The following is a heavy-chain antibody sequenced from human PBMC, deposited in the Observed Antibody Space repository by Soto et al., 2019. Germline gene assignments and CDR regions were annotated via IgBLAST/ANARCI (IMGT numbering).Heavy chain of an antibody. CDR2: IDYSGST. CDR3: AMIVQIDGSLLSNYYYGMDV. V-gene: IGHV4-61*01. J-gene: IGHJ6*02. D-gene: IGHD3-22*01. CDR1: GGSVRGGYYY. Sequence: SETLSLTCTVSGGSVRGGYYYWSWIRQPPGKGLEWSGYIDYSGSTNYNPSLKSRVTMSIDTSKNQFSLKLSSVTAEDTAMDDCAMIVQIDGSLLSNYYYGMDVWGQVTTVTVSS.